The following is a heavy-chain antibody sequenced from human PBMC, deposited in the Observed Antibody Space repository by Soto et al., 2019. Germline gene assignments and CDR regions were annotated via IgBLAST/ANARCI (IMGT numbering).Heavy chain of an antibody. D-gene: IGHD3-3*01. V-gene: IGHV4-39*01. Sequence: SETLSLTCGVSGGSISNSSYFWGWIRQPPGKALEWIGAISYSGSPYYNPSLKSRVAISVDTSKTLFSLRLSSVIAADTAVYYCARLALRYFDYWGHGTLVPVSS. CDR2: ISYSGSP. CDR1: GGSISNSSYF. J-gene: IGHJ4*01. CDR3: ARLALRYFDY.